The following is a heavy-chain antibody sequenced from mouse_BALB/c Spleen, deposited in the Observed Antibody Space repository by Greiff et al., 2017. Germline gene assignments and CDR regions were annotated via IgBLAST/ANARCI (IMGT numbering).Heavy chain of an antibody. CDR1: GYSITSGYY. V-gene: IGHV3-6*02. CDR3: ARDRDYDYDVFAY. CDR2: ISYDGSN. D-gene: IGHD2-4*01. J-gene: IGHJ3*01. Sequence: ESGPGLVKPSQSLSLTCSVTGYSITSGYYWNWIRQFPGNKLEWMGYISYDGSNNYNPSLKNRISITRDTSKNQFFLKLNSVTTEDTATYYCARDRDYDYDVFAYWGQGTLVTVSA.